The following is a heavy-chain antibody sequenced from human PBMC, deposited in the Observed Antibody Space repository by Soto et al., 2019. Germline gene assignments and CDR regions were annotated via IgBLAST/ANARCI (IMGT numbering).Heavy chain of an antibody. CDR1: GFTFDDYG. V-gene: IGHV3-20*04. Sequence: GGSLRLSCAASGFTFDDYGMSWVRQAPGKGLEWVSGINWNGGSTGYADSVKGRFTISRDNAKNSLYLQMNSLRAEDTAVYYCAIGVCSGGSCYSWHQYFDYSGQGSLDTGSS. CDR3: AIGVCSGGSCYSWHQYFDY. D-gene: IGHD2-15*01. CDR2: INWNGGST. J-gene: IGHJ4*02.